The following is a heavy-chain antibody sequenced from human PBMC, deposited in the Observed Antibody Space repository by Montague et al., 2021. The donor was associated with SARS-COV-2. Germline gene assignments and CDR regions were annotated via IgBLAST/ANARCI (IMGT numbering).Heavy chain of an antibody. CDR2: ISSGGLSI. D-gene: IGHD3-3*01. Sequence: SLRLSCAASGFSFSDYYMTWIRQAPGKGLVWVSYISSGGLSIYYSDSVKGRFTISRDNANKTLFLQMNSLRAEDTAVYYCARRGKAITVPYFDYWGQGTPVAVSS. V-gene: IGHV3-11*01. J-gene: IGHJ4*02. CDR1: GFSFSDYY. CDR3: ARRGKAITVPYFDY.